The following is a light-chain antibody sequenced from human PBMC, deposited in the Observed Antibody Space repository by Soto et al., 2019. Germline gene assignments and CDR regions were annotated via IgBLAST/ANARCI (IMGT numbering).Light chain of an antibody. V-gene: IGKV3-20*01. CDR2: GAS. CDR1: QSVSSSY. J-gene: IGKJ1*01. Sequence: EIVLTQSPGTLSLSPGERATLSCRASQSVSSSYLAWYQQKPGQAPRLLIYGASSRATGIPDRFSGSGSGTDFTLTIRRLEPEDFAEYYCQQYGSSPWTFGQGTKVEIK. CDR3: QQYGSSPWT.